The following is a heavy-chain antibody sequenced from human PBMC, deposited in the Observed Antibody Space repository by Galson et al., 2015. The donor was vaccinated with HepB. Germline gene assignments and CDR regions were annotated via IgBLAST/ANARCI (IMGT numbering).Heavy chain of an antibody. CDR1: GYTFTSYG. Sequence: SVKVSCKASGYTFTSYGISWVRQAPGQGLEWMGWISAYNGNTNYAQKLQGRVTMTTDTSTSTAYMELRSLRSDDTAVYYCARDRAYYYDSSGNNQPDYWGQGTLVTVSS. CDR3: ARDRAYYYDSSGNNQPDY. J-gene: IGHJ4*02. D-gene: IGHD3-22*01. CDR2: ISAYNGNT. V-gene: IGHV1-18*01.